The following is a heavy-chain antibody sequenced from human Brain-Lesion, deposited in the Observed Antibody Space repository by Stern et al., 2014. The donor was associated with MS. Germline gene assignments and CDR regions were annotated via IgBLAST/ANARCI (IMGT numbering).Heavy chain of an antibody. D-gene: IGHD3-22*01. CDR2: IYYTGSA. Sequence: QVQLQQSGPGLVKPSQTLPLTCTVSGGSINSGGYYWSWIRPYPGKGLEWIGYIYYTGSAYYDPSLKSRLGMSIDTSKNQFSLNLNSVTAADTAVYYCARGARYSDSSGYYFYFDYWGQGTLVTVSS. CDR1: GGSINSGGYY. V-gene: IGHV4-31*03. CDR3: ARGARYSDSSGYYFYFDY. J-gene: IGHJ4*02.